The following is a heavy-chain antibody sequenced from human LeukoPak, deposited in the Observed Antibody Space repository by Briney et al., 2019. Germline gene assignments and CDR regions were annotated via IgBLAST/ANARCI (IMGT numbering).Heavy chain of an antibody. CDR3: ATPRDSSGYSGVGFDP. CDR1: GFTFSDYY. V-gene: IGHV3-11*04. Sequence: GGSLRLSCAASGFTFSDYYMSWIRQAPGKGLEWVSYISSSGSTIYYADSVKGRFTISRDNAKNSLYLQMNSMRAEDTAVYYCATPRDSSGYSGVGFDPWGQGTLVTVSS. D-gene: IGHD3-22*01. CDR2: ISSSGSTI. J-gene: IGHJ5*02.